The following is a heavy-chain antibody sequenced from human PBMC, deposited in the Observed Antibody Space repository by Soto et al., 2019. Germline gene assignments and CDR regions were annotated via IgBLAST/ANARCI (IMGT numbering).Heavy chain of an antibody. CDR2: IIPIFGTA. J-gene: IGHJ5*02. CDR1: GGTFSSYA. CDR3: AREVPYCGGDCYSSWFDP. D-gene: IGHD2-21*02. V-gene: IGHV1-69*13. Sequence: GASVKVSCKASGGTFSSYAISWVRQAPGQGLEWMGGIIPIFGTANYAQKFQGRVTIAADESTSTAYMVLSSLRSEDTAVYYCAREVPYCGGDCYSSWFDPWGQGTLVTVSS.